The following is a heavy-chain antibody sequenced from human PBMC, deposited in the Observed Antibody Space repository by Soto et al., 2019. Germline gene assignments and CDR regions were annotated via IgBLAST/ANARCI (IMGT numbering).Heavy chain of an antibody. D-gene: IGHD6-19*01. J-gene: IGHJ4*02. V-gene: IGHV3-21*01. Sequence: GGSLRLSCAASGFTFNSYTINWVRQAPGKGLEWVSSITTSSGYIYYADSVKGRFTISRDNAKNSLYLQMKNLRAEDTAVYYCARAGYSSGWLDYWGPGTLVTVSS. CDR2: ITTSSGYI. CDR1: GFTFNSYT. CDR3: ARAGYSSGWLDY.